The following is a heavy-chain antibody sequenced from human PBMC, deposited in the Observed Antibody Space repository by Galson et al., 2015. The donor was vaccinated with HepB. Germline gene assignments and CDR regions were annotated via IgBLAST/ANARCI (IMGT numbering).Heavy chain of an antibody. D-gene: IGHD3-3*01. CDR1: GFTFSSYS. CDR3: ARVVAGVGGTFDY. V-gene: IGHV3-21*01. J-gene: IGHJ4*02. Sequence: SLRLSCAASGFTFSSYSMSWVRQAPGKGLEWVSSISSSSSYIYYADSVKGRFTISRDNAKNSLYLQMNSLRAEDTAVYYCARVVAGVGGTFDYWGQGTLVTVSS. CDR2: ISSSSSYI.